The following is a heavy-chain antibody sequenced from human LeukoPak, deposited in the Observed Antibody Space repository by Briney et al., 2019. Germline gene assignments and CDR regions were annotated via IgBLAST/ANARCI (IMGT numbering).Heavy chain of an antibody. V-gene: IGHV1-8*01. J-gene: IGHJ6*02. CDR3: ARRVYYYYDMDV. CDR2: MNPNSGNT. Sequence: RASVKVSCKASGYTFTSYDINWVRQATGQGLEWMGWMNPNSGNTGYAQKFQGRVTMTRNTSISTAYMELSSLRSEDTAVYYCARRVYYYYDMDVWGQGTTVTVSS. CDR1: GYTFTSYD.